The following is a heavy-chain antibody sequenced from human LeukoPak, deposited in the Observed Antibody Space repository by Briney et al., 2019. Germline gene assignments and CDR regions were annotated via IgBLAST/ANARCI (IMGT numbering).Heavy chain of an antibody. Sequence: PSETLSLTCTVSGRSIINSSYFWGWIRQTPGKGLEWIGSLYYTGTTSYNLSLKSRVTITVDTSTNQLFLTLKSVTAAGTATYYWARISGLQIVGDPDYWGQGTLVTVSS. D-gene: IGHD1-26*01. CDR2: LYYTGTT. CDR1: GRSIINSSYF. CDR3: ARISGLQIVGDPDY. V-gene: IGHV4-39*01. J-gene: IGHJ4*02.